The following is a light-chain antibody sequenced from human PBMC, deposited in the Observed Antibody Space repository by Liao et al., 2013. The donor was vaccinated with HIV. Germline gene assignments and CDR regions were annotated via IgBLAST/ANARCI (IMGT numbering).Light chain of an antibody. CDR1: NLGDKY. Sequence: SYELTQPPSVSVSPGQTASISCSGDNLGDKYASWYQHKPGQAPVLVIYQDNKRPSGIPDRFSGSNSGNTATLTISGTQTIDEGDYYCQTWDRTTYVFGSGTKVTVL. CDR3: QTWDRTTYV. J-gene: IGLJ1*01. V-gene: IGLV3-1*01. CDR2: QDN.